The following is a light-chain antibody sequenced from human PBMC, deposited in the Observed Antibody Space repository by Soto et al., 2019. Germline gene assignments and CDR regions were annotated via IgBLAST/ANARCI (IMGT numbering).Light chain of an antibody. Sequence: QSVVTQPPSVSGAPGQTVTISCNGSSSNIGTGYDVHWYQQFPGAAPKLLIYGNPNRPSGVPDRFSGSQSGTSDSLTITGLQAEDEADYYCQSDDSSLVLFGGGTKLTVL. CDR2: GNP. J-gene: IGLJ2*01. V-gene: IGLV1-40*01. CDR1: SSNIGTGYD. CDR3: QSDDSSLVL.